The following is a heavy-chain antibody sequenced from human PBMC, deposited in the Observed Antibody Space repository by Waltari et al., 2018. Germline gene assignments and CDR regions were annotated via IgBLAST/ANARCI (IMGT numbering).Heavy chain of an antibody. CDR1: GYTFTSYY. CDR3: ARDHSSGYYYYAFDI. V-gene: IGHV1-46*01. D-gene: IGHD3-22*01. J-gene: IGHJ3*02. CDR2: INPSGGST. Sequence: QVQLVQSGAEVKKPGASVKVSCKASGYTFTSYYMHWVRQAPGQWLEWMGIINPSGGSTRFEQKFQSRVTMTRDTSTSTVYMELSSLRSEDTAVYYCARDHSSGYYYYAFDIWGQGTMVTVSS.